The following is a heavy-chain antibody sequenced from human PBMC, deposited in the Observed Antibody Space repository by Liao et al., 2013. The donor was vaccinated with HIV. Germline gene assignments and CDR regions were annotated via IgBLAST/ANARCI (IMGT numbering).Heavy chain of an antibody. D-gene: IGHD3-16*01. CDR3: AREGPAQRWGLDS. J-gene: IGHJ4*02. Sequence: QVQLQESGPGLVKPSQTLSLTCSVSDGSISSGSSYWSWIRQPAGKGLEWIGRVYMSGSSNYNPSLKSRVRMSLDTSKNQLSLTLASVTAADTAVYYCAREGPAQRWGLDSWGQGTQVTVTS. V-gene: IGHV4-61*02. CDR2: VYMSGSS. CDR1: DGSISSGSSY.